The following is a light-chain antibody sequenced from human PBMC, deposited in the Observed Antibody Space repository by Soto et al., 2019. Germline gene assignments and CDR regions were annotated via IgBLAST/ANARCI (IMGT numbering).Light chain of an antibody. J-gene: IGKJ2*01. CDR3: QQYNNWPFT. CDR1: QSVSSD. CDR2: GAS. V-gene: IGKV3-15*01. Sequence: EVGMTQSPATLSVSPGERATLSCRASQSVSSDLAWYQQKPGQAPRLLIYGASTRATGIPARFSGSGSGTEFTLTISSLQSEDFAVYYCQQYNNWPFTLGQGTKVDIK.